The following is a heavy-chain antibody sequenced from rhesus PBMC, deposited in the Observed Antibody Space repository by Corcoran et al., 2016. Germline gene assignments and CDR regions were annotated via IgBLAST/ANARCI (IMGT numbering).Heavy chain of an antibody. D-gene: IGHD2-33*01. CDR3: ARDWTCTNSDCSSYNSLDA. V-gene: IGHV4S6*01. J-gene: IGHJ5-2*02. Sequence: QVQLQESGPGLVKPSGNLPPPCAVLGASITPHYLTSIPPPPGKVPAWMGYIYGSDGSSSYTPSLKSRVTISKDTSNNLFSLNLNSVTAADTAVYYCARDWTCTNSDCSSYNSLDAWGRGILVTVSS. CDR2: IYGSDGSS. CDR1: GASITPHY.